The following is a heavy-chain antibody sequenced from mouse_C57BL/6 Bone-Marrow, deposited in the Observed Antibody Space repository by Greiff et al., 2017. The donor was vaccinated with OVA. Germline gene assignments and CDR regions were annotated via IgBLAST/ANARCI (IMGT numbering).Heavy chain of an antibody. CDR2: ISSGGSYT. D-gene: IGHD2-1*01. V-gene: IGHV5-6*01. CDR1: GFTFSSYG. CDR3: ARHLLGYFDV. Sequence: EVQLVESGGDLVKPGGSLKLSCAASGFTFSSYGMSWVRQTPDKRLEWVATISSGGSYTYYPDSVKGRFTISRDNDKNTLYLQMSSLKSEDTAMYYCARHLLGYFDVWGTGTTVTVSS. J-gene: IGHJ1*03.